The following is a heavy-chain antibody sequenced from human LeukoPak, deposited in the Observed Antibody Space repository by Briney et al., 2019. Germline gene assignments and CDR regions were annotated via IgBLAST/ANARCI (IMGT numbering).Heavy chain of an antibody. D-gene: IGHD3-10*01. V-gene: IGHV3-74*01. J-gene: IGHJ3*01. CDR2: STGDGSRI. Sequence: GGSLRLSCVGSGFTLSDYYMHWVRQAPGKGLEWVAYSTGDGSRIDYVDSVKGRFTISRDNAKSTLYLQMNGLGVEDTAVYYCGRGGVPYSFDVWAKGQWSPPRQ. CDR3: GRGGVPYSFDV. CDR1: GFTLSDYY.